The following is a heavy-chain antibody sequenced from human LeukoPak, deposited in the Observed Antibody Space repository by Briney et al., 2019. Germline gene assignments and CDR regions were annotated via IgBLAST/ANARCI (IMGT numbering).Heavy chain of an antibody. CDR1: GYTLTELS. CDR2: INPHSGGT. D-gene: IGHD3-10*01. V-gene: IGHV1-2*02. J-gene: IGHJ3*02. Sequence: VASVTVSCKVSGYTLTELSMHWVRQAPGQGVEWMGGINPHSGGTYYAQKFQGRGTITRDSATSTAYMELSNLRSDDTAVYYCARDGPSMVRAVIPFDIWGQGTMVTVSS. CDR3: ARDGPSMVRAVIPFDI.